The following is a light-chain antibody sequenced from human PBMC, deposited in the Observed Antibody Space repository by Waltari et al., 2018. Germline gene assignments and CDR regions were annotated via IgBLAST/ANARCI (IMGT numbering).Light chain of an antibody. J-gene: IGLJ3*02. V-gene: IGLV2-14*03. CDR3: NSFTDSVTWV. CDR2: DVN. Sequence: QSALTQPASVSGSPGESITISCTGTSSDVGGHNHVSWYQHHPGKAPKLMIHDVNKRPSGFYNRLSGSKSCNTASLTISGLQAEDEADYYCNSFTDSVTWVFGGGTKLTVL. CDR1: SSDVGGHNH.